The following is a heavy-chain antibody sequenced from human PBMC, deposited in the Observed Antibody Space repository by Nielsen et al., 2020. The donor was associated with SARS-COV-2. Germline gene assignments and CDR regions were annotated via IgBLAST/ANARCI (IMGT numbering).Heavy chain of an antibody. V-gene: IGHV1-18*01. J-gene: IGHJ5*02. D-gene: IGHD5-18*01. Sequence: ASVKVSCKASDNTLTTITWVRQAPGQGLEWMGRISTKNGDVQYAQNLQGRVTMTEDTSTDTAYMELSSLRSEDTAVYYCATGPQLRQQNWFDPWGQGTLVTVSS. CDR1: DNTLTT. CDR2: ISTKNGDV. CDR3: ATGPQLRQQNWFDP.